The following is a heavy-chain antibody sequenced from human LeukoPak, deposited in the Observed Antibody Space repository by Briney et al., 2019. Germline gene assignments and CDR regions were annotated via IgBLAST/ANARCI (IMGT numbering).Heavy chain of an antibody. V-gene: IGHV1-18*01. D-gene: IGHD6-13*01. CDR2: ISAYNGNT. CDR3: ARGLSSSSSWGTFDY. CDR1: GYTFTSYG. J-gene: IGHJ4*02. Sequence: ASVKVSCKASGYTFTSYGISWVRQAPGQGLEWMGWISAYNGNTNYAQKLQGRVTMTTDTSTSTAYMELRSLRSDDTAVYYCARGLSSSSSWGTFDYWGQGTLVTVSS.